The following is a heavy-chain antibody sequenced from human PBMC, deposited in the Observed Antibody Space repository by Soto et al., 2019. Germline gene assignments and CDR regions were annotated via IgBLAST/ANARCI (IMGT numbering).Heavy chain of an antibody. Sequence: QVQLVESGGGVVQPGRSLRLSCAASGLTCSSYGMHWVRQAPGKGLEWVAVISYDGSNKYYADSVKGRFTISRDNSKNPLYLQMNSLRAEDTAVYYCAQDRDFYEFGSGYRYSMDVWGQGTTVTVSS. V-gene: IGHV3-30*18. J-gene: IGHJ6*02. CDR1: GLTCSSYG. D-gene: IGHD3-3*01. CDR3: AQDRDFYEFGSGYRYSMDV. CDR2: ISYDGSNK.